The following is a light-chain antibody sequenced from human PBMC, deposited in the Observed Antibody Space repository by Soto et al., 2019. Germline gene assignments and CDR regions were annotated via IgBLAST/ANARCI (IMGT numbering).Light chain of an antibody. J-gene: IGKJ4*01. CDR3: QQRSSWPFLWT. V-gene: IGKV3-11*01. Sequence: DIVLTQSPGTLSSSPGERATLSCRSSQSVGSCLAWYQQKPGQAPRLLIYDTFNRATGIPARFSGSGSGTDFTLTISSLEPEDFAVYYCQQRSSWPFLWTFGGGTKVEIK. CDR1: QSVGSC. CDR2: DTF.